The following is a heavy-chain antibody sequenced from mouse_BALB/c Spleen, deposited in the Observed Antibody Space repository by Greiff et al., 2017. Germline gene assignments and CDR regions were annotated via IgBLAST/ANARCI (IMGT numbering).Heavy chain of an antibody. CDR3: AREVYYGYFDY. Sequence: EVKLVESGPGLVKPSQTVSLTCTVTGISITTGNYRWSWIRQFPGNKLEWIGYIYYSGTITYNPSLTSRTTITRDTSKNQFFLEMNSLTAEDTATYYCAREVYYGYFDYWGQGTTLTVSS. V-gene: IGHV3-5*02. CDR2: IYYSGTI. CDR1: GISITTGNYR. J-gene: IGHJ2*01. D-gene: IGHD1-1*01.